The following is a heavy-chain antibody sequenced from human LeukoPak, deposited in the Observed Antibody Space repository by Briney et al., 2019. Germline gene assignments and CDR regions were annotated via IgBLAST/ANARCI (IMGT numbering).Heavy chain of an antibody. CDR2: IIPIFGIA. J-gene: IGHJ3*02. D-gene: IGHD5-24*01. CDR3: ARVQMAVDAFDI. V-gene: IGHV1-69*05. Sequence: SVKVSCKASGGTFSSYAISWVRQAPGQGLEWMGRIIPIFGIANYAQKFQGRVTITTDESTSTAYMELSSLRSEDTAVYYCARVQMAVDAFDIWGQGTMVTVSS. CDR1: GGTFSSYA.